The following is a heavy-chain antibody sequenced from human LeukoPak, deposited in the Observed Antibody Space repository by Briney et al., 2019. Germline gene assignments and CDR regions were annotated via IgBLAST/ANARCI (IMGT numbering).Heavy chain of an antibody. V-gene: IGHV4-59*01. D-gene: IGHD2-15*01. Sequence: SQTLSLTRTVSVDSYSSYYWSCIPDPPTKGLEGIGNIYFSGSTNDNPSLNSRVIISVATSKTAFSLKLSSVTAADTAVYYCGSGGWSLDYWGQGILVTVSS. J-gene: IGHJ4*02. CDR3: GSGGWSLDY. CDR1: VDSYSSYY. CDR2: IYFSGST.